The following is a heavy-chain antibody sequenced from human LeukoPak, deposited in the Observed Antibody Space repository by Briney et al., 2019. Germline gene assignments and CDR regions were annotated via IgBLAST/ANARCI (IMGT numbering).Heavy chain of an antibody. CDR3: ARGRPVVTYFDY. Sequence: NPSETLSLTCAVYGGSFSGYYWSWIRQPPGKGLEWIGEINHSGSTNYNPSLKGRVTISVDTSKNQFSLKLSSVTAADTAVYYCARGRPVVTYFDYRGQGTLVTVSS. J-gene: IGHJ4*02. D-gene: IGHD3-22*01. CDR1: GGSFSGYY. CDR2: INHSGST. V-gene: IGHV4-34*01.